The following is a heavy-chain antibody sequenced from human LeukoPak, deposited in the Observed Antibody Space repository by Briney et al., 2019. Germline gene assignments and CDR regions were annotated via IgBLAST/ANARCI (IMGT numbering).Heavy chain of an antibody. D-gene: IGHD3-3*01. J-gene: IGHJ4*02. Sequence: SVKVSCKASGGTFSSYAISWVRQAPGQGLEWMGRIIPIFGTANYAQKFQGRVTITTDESTSAAYMELSSLRSEDTAVYYCASTYYDFWSGYPPGGYFDYWGQGTLVTVSS. V-gene: IGHV1-69*05. CDR1: GGTFSSYA. CDR2: IIPIFGTA. CDR3: ASTYYDFWSGYPPGGYFDY.